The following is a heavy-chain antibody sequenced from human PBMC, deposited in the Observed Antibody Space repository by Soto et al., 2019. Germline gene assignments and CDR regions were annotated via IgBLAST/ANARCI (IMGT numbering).Heavy chain of an antibody. Sequence: EVQLVESGGGSVQPGGSLKLSCAASGFSFSGSAMHWVRQASGKGLEWVGRIRSKANNYATAYAASVKGRFTISRDDSKNTAYLQMNSLKSEDTAVYYCTRGDYGDNAGWYFDLWGRGTLVTVSS. CDR1: GFSFSGSA. J-gene: IGHJ2*01. CDR3: TRGDYGDNAGWYFDL. D-gene: IGHD4-17*01. CDR2: IRSKANNYAT. V-gene: IGHV3-73*01.